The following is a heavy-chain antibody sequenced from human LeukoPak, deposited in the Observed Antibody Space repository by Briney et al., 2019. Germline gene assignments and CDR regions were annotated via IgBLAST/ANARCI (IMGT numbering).Heavy chain of an antibody. V-gene: IGHV1-24*01. J-gene: IGHJ2*01. CDR1: GYTLTELS. CDR3: ATDCITMVRGVTSVYWYFDL. D-gene: IGHD3-10*01. CDR2: FDPEDGET. Sequence: ASVKVSCKVSGYTLTELSMHWVRQAPGKGLEWMGGFDPEDGETIYAQKFQGRVTMTEDTSTDTAYMELSSLRSEDTAVYYRATDCITMVRGVTSVYWYFDLWGRGTLVTVSS.